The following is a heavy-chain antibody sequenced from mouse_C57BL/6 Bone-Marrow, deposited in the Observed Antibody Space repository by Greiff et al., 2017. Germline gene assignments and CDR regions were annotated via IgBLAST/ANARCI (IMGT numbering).Heavy chain of an antibody. V-gene: IGHV1-15*01. J-gene: IGHJ1*03. CDR2: IDPETGGT. CDR3: TRSGSNYVDGYFDF. D-gene: IGHD2-5*01. CDR1: GYTFTDYE. Sequence: VQLQQSGAELVRPGASVTLSCKASGYTFTDYEMHWVKQTPVHGLEWIGAIDPETGGTAYNQKFKGKAILTADKSSSTAYMELRSLTSEDSAVYYCTRSGSNYVDGYFDFWGTGTTVTVSS.